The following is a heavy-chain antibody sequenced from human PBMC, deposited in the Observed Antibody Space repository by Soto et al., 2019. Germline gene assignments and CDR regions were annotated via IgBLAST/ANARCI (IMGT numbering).Heavy chain of an antibody. Sequence: QVQPVQSGAEVQKPGVSVKLSCKASGYTFVNYYIHWVRQAPGQGLEWMGMINPAGGNTAYAQKFQGRVTITADESTNTAYMELSSLRSEDTALYYCARVFPDGWVEPGVVRGYLDTWGRGTLVTVSS. J-gene: IGHJ4*02. CDR3: ARVFPDGWVEPGVVRGYLDT. CDR2: INPAGGNT. D-gene: IGHD3-3*01. CDR1: GYTFVNYY. V-gene: IGHV1-46*01.